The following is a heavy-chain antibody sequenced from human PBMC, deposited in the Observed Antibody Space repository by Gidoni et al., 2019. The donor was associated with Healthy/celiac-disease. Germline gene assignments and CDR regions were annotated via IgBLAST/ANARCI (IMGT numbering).Heavy chain of an antibody. D-gene: IGHD6-13*01. CDR3: ATQQQLATGRGFDP. J-gene: IGHJ5*02. Sequence: QLQLQESGPGLVKPSETLSLTCTVFGGSISSSSYYWGWIRQPPGKGLEWIGSIYYSGSPYYNPSLKSRVTISVDTSKNQFSLKLSSVTAADTAVYYCATQQQLATGRGFDPWGQGTLVTVSS. CDR2: IYYSGSP. V-gene: IGHV4-39*01. CDR1: GGSISSSSYY.